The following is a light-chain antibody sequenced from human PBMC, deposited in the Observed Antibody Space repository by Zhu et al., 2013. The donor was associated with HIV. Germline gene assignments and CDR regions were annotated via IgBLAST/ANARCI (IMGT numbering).Light chain of an antibody. V-gene: IGLV1-51*01. CDR3: AARDDGPDGTPNGWV. J-gene: IGLJ3*02. CDR2: DNN. Sequence: QSVLTQPPSVSAAPGQKVTISCSGSSSNIGSNIGNNHVSWYQQLPGTAPKLLIYDNNNRPSGVPDRFSGSKSGTSASLAISGLQSEDEADYFCAARDDGPDGTPNGWVFGGGTKLTVL. CDR1: SSNIGSNIGNNH.